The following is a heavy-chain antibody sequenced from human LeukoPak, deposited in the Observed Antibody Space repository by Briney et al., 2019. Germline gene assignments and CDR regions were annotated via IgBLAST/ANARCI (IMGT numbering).Heavy chain of an antibody. Sequence: GESLKISCKGSGYSFNTNSISGFRQMPGKGLNGMRIIYPVDSNNRYSPSFQGQVTIPAAKSISTAYLQWSSLKASDTAMYYCARNGDYGEYLDYWGQGALVTVSS. CDR1: GYSFNTNS. CDR3: ARNGDYGEYLDY. J-gene: IGHJ4*02. V-gene: IGHV5-51*01. CDR2: IYPVDSNN. D-gene: IGHD4-17*01.